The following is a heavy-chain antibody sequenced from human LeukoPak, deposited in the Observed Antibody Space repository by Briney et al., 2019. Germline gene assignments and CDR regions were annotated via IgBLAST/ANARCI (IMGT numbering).Heavy chain of an antibody. CDR1: GFTFSGYA. CDR3: AKFGAPLMVRGVIFDY. J-gene: IGHJ4*02. CDR2: ISGNGGST. V-gene: IGHV3-23*01. Sequence: PGGSLRLSCAASGFTFSGYAMSWVRQAPGKGLEWVSAISGNGGSTYYADSVKGRFTISRDNSKNTLYLQMNSLRAEDTAVYYCAKFGAPLMVRGVIFDYWGQGTLVTVSS. D-gene: IGHD3-10*01.